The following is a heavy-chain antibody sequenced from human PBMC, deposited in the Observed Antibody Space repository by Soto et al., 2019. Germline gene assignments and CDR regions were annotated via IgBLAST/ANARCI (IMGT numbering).Heavy chain of an antibody. CDR3: ARVAYDSSGYYYGAGYFDY. J-gene: IGHJ4*02. CDR1: RGTFSSYA. Sequence: GASVKVSCKASRGTFSSYAISWVRQAPGQGLEWMGGIIPIFGTANYAQKFQGRVTITVDESTSTAYMELSSLRSEDTAVYYCARVAYDSSGYYYGAGYFDYWGQGTLVTVSS. D-gene: IGHD3-22*01. V-gene: IGHV1-69*13. CDR2: IIPIFGTA.